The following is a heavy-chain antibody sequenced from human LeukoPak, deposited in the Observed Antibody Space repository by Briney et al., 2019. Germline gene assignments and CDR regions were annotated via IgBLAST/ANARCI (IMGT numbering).Heavy chain of an antibody. CDR3: TKGRSTHY. CDR1: GFTFSDFW. D-gene: IGHD2-2*01. V-gene: IGHV3-7*01. Sequence: GGSLRLSCAASGFTFSDFWMGWVRQAPGKGLEWVAKINQDGSENYYVDSVKGRFTISRDNAKNSLYLQMNSLRAEDTAVYYCTKGRSTHYWGQGTLVTVST. J-gene: IGHJ4*02. CDR2: INQDGSEN.